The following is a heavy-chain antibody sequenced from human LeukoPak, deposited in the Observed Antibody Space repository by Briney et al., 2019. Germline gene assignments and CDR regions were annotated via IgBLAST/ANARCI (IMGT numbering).Heavy chain of an antibody. CDR3: ARAGLEPTHNWFDP. CDR1: GGTFSSYA. CDR2: IIPIFGTA. D-gene: IGHD1-1*01. V-gene: IGHV1-69*05. Sequence: SVKVSCKASGGTFSSYAISWVRQAPGQGLEWMGGIIPIFGTANYAQKFQGRATITTDESTSTAYMELSSLRFEDTAVYYCARAGLEPTHNWFDPWGQGTLVTVSS. J-gene: IGHJ5*02.